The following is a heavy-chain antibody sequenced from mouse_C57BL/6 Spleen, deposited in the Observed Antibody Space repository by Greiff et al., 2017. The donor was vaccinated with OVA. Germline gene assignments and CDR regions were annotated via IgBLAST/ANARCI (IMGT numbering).Heavy chain of an antibody. CDR3: AGFDY. J-gene: IGHJ2*01. V-gene: IGHV14-3*01. CDR2: IDPANGNT. Sequence: VQLQQSVAELVRPGASVKLSCTASGFNIQNTYMHWVKQRPEQGLEWIGRIDPANGNTKYAPKFQGKAPLTADASSNTAYLQLSSLTAEDTAIYYCAGFDYWGQGTTLTVSS. CDR1: GFNIQNTY.